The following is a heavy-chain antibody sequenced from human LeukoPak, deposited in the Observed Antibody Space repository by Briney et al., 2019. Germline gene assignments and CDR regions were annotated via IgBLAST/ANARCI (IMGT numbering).Heavy chain of an antibody. CDR1: GFTFSSYA. CDR2: ISGSSGST. Sequence: GGSLRLSCAASGFTFSSYAMSWVRQAPGKGLEWVSAISGSSGSTYYADSVKGRFTISRDNSKNTLYLQMNSLRAEDTAVYYCARGPGVRGVITDYWGQGTLVTVSS. CDR3: ARGPGVRGVITDY. V-gene: IGHV3-23*01. D-gene: IGHD3-10*01. J-gene: IGHJ4*02.